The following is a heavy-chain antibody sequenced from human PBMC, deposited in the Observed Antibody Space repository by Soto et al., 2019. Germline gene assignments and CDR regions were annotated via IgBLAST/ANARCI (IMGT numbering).Heavy chain of an antibody. J-gene: IGHJ6*02. V-gene: IGHV3-30*03. CDR3: TTGYSGYDFYYYYGRDV. CDR2: ISYDGSNK. Sequence: GGSLRLSCAASGFTFSSYGMHWVRQAPGKGLEWVAVISYDGSNKYYADSVKGRFTISRDNSKNTLYLQMNSLKTEDTAEYYCTTGYSGYDFYYYYGRDVWGQGTTVTVSS. D-gene: IGHD5-12*01. CDR1: GFTFSSYG.